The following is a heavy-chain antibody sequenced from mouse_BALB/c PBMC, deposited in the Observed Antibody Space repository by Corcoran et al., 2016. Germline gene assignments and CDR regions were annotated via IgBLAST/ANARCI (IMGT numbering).Heavy chain of an antibody. CDR3: ARVYRYEDYYAMDY. Sequence: QIQLVQSGPELKKPGETVKISCKASGYTFTNYGMNWVKQAPGKGLKWMGWINTYTGEPTYADDFKGRFAFSLETSASTAYLQINNLKTEDMATYFCARVYRYEDYYAMDYWCQGTSVTVSS. V-gene: IGHV9-1*02. J-gene: IGHJ4*01. CDR1: GYTFTNYG. CDR2: INTYTGEP. D-gene: IGHD2-14*01.